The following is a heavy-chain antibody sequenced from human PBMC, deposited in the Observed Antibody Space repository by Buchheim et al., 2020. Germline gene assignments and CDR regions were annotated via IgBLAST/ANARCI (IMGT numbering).Heavy chain of an antibody. CDR1: GGSISSSSYY. V-gene: IGHV4-39*01. Sequence: QLQLQESGPGLVKPSETLSLTCTVSGGSISSSSYYWGWIRQPPGKGLEWIGSIYYSGSTYYNPSLKSRVTISVDTSTNQSSLKLSSVTAADTAVYYCARSEAVVVITTGGNFDYWGQGTL. J-gene: IGHJ4*02. D-gene: IGHD3-22*01. CDR3: ARSEAVVVITTGGNFDY. CDR2: IYYSGST.